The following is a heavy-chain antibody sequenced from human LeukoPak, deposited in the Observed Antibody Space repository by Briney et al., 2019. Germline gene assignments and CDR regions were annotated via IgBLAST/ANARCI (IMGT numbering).Heavy chain of an antibody. CDR1: GFSFSSYA. D-gene: IGHD3-22*01. Sequence: GGSLRLSCAASGFSFSSYAMSWVRQAPGKGLEWVSATSGSGGSTYYADSVKGRFTISRDNSKNTLYLQMNSLRAEDTAVYYCAKRGYYYDSSGYCFDYWGQGTLVTVSS. CDR3: AKRGYYYDSSGYCFDY. V-gene: IGHV3-23*01. CDR2: TSGSGGST. J-gene: IGHJ4*02.